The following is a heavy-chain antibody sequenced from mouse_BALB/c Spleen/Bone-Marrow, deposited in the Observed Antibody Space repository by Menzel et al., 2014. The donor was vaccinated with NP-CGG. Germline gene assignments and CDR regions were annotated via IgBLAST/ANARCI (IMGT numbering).Heavy chain of an antibody. CDR3: ARLHYYGYGIY. J-gene: IGHJ3*01. V-gene: IGHV4-1*02. D-gene: IGHD1-2*01. CDR2: INPGSSTI. Sequence: EVKLLESGGGLVQPGGSLKLSCAASGFDFSRYWMSWVRQAPGKGLEWIGEINPGSSTINYTPSLKDKFIISRDNAKNTLYLQMSKVRSEDTALYYCARLHYYGYGIYWGQGTLVTVSA. CDR1: GFDFSRYW.